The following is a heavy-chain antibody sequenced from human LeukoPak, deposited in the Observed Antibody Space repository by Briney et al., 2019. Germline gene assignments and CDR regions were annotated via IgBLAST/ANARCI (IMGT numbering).Heavy chain of an antibody. J-gene: IGHJ4*02. D-gene: IGHD1-26*01. Sequence: GGSLRRSCAASGFTFSTYAMTWVRQAPGKGLEWVSGISTSGDRTYYADSVKGRFTISRDNSKNTLYLQMNSLRAEDTAEYYCARSAVGTSCCTAVDYWGQGTLVTVSS. V-gene: IGHV3-23*01. CDR2: ISTSGDRT. CDR3: ARSAVGTSCCTAVDY. CDR1: GFTFSTYA.